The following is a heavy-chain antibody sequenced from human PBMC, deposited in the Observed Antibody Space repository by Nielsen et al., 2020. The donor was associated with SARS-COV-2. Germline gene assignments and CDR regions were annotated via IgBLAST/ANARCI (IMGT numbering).Heavy chain of an antibody. CDR2: IKQDGSEK. J-gene: IGHJ6*03. Sequence: GESLKISCAASGFTFSSYWMSWVRQAPGKGLEWVANIKQDGSEKYYVDSVKGRFTISRDNAKTSLYLQMNSLRAEDTAVYYCARHYYGSGSYYLPYYYYYMDVWGKGTTVTVSS. CDR1: GFTFSSYW. CDR3: ARHYYGSGSYYLPYYYYYMDV. V-gene: IGHV3-7*05. D-gene: IGHD3-10*01.